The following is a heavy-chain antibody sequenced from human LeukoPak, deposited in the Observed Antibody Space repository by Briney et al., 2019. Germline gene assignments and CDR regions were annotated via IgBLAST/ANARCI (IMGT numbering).Heavy chain of an antibody. J-gene: IGHJ4*02. CDR2: IYHSGST. D-gene: IGHD3-10*01. V-gene: IGHV4-39*07. CDR1: GGSISSDDYH. Sequence: SETLSLTCTVSGGSISSDDYHWGWIRQPPGKGLEWIGEIYHSGSTNYNPSLKSRVTISVDKSKNQFSLKLSSVTAADTAVYYCARDTAPGSGSYSGFYWGQGTLVTVSS. CDR3: ARDTAPGSGSYSGFY.